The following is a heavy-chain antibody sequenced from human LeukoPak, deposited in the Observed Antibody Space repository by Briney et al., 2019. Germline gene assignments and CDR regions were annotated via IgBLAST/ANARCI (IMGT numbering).Heavy chain of an antibody. D-gene: IGHD3-9*01. CDR1: GFTFSSNY. J-gene: IGHJ4*02. CDR2: IYSGGST. V-gene: IGHV3-53*01. CDR3: ARARPTLRYFDWLSFDY. Sequence: PGGSLRLSCAASGFTFSSNYMSWVRQAPGKGPEWVSVIYSGGSTYYADSVKGRFTISRDNSKNTLYLQMNSLRAEDTAVYYCARARPTLRYFDWLSFDYWGQGTLVTVSS.